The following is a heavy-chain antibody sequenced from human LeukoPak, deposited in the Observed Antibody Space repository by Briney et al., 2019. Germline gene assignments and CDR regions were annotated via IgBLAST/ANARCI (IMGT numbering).Heavy chain of an antibody. V-gene: IGHV3-15*01. CDR2: IKSKTDGGTT. J-gene: IGHJ4*02. D-gene: IGHD6-13*01. CDR1: GFPFSIYT. CDR3: TTKYTSSWSPTN. Sequence: GGSLRLSCAASGFPFSIYTMNWVRQAPGKGLEWVGRIKSKTDGGTTDYAALVKGRFTISRDDSKNTLYLQMNSLKTEDTAVYYCTTKYTSSWSPTNWGQRTLVTVSS.